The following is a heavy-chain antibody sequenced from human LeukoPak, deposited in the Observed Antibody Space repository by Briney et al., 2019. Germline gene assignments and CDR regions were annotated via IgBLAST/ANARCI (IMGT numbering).Heavy chain of an antibody. V-gene: IGHV3-48*01. Sequence: GGSLRLSCAASGFTFSSYSMDWVRQAPGKGLEWVSYISSSSSTIYYADSVKGRFTISRDNAKNSLYLQMNSLRAEDTAVYYCARSPIAAAGTAFDYWGQGTLVTVSS. J-gene: IGHJ4*02. D-gene: IGHD6-13*01. CDR3: ARSPIAAAGTAFDY. CDR2: ISSSSSTI. CDR1: GFTFSSYS.